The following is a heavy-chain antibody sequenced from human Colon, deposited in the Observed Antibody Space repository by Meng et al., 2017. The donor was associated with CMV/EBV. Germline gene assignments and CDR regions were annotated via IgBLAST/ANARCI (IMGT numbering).Heavy chain of an antibody. J-gene: IGHJ4*02. V-gene: IGHV3-21*01. CDR2: ISPTSSNI. Sequence: GGSLRLSCAASGFSTYNILWVRQAPGKGLEWVSSISPTSSNIFYADSVRSRFTVSRDNAQNSVYLQMNSLRAEDTGVYYCARDPKVMDTTLATGYWGQGTLVTVSS. CDR3: ARDPKVMDTTLATGY. CDR1: GFSTYN. D-gene: IGHD5-18*01.